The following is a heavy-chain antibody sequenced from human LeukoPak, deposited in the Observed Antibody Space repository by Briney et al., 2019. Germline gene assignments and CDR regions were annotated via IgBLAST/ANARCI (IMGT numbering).Heavy chain of an antibody. CDR1: GGTFSSYA. CDR2: IIPILGIA. V-gene: IGHV1-69*04. D-gene: IGHD6-13*01. J-gene: IGHJ4*02. Sequence: GASVKVSCKASGGTFSSYAISWVRQAPGQGLEWMGRIIPILGIANYAQKFQGRVTITADKSTSTAYMELSSLRSEDTAVYYCARSRSPSAAGRLFDYWGQGTLVTVSS. CDR3: ARSRSPSAAGRLFDY.